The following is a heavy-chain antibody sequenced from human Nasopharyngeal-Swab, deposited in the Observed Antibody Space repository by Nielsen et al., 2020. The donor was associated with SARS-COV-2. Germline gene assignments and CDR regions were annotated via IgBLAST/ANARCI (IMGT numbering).Heavy chain of an antibody. D-gene: IGHD6-19*01. J-gene: IGHJ5*02. V-gene: IGHV1-8*01. CDR2: MNPNSGNT. CDR3: ARSYSSGWLRGNWFAP. CDR1: GYTFITYD. Sequence: ASVKVSCKASGYTFITYDINWVRQAPGQGLEWMGWMNPNSGNTGYAQKLQGRVTMTRNTSISTAYMELSSLISDDTAVYYCARSYSSGWLRGNWFAPWGQGTLVTVSS.